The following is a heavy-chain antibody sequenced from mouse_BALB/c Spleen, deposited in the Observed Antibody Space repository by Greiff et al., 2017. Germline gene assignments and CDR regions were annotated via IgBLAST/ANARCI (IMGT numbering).Heavy chain of an antibody. CDR3: TRGGGYGNAD. Sequence: QVQLQQSGAELVKPGASVKLSCTASGYTFSSYYMYWVKQRPGQGLEWVGKINPSNGGTNFNEKFKSKATLTVDKSSSTAYMQLSSLTSEDSAVYCCTRGGGYGNADWGAGTLVTVSA. CDR1: GYTFSSYY. CDR2: INPSNGGT. J-gene: IGHJ3*01. D-gene: IGHD2-2*01. V-gene: IGHV1-53*01.